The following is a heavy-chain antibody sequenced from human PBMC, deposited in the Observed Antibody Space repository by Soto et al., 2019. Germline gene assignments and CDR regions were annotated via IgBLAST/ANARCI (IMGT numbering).Heavy chain of an antibody. J-gene: IGHJ4*02. V-gene: IGHV3-23*01. CDR1: GFIFSNYA. CDR2: FTSGGST. D-gene: IGHD6-19*01. Sequence: EVQLLESGGDLVQPGGSLRLSCAASGFIFSNYAMTWVRQAPGKGPEWVSTFTSGGSTYYRDTVKGRFTISRDNSKKTLYLQMNSLRAEDTAVYYCARTDKYNSQSSGWANRFDYWGQGTLVTVSS. CDR3: ARTDKYNSQSSGWANRFDY.